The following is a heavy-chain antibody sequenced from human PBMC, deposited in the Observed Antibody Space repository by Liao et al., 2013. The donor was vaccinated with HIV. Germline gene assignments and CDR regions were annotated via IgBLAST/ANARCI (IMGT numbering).Heavy chain of an antibody. Sequence: QVQLQESGPGLVKPSQTLSLTCTFSGASITSGDYYWGWVRQPPGKGLEWIATIDYGGFTYYNPALRSRVTISADTSQNQFSLNVRSVTAADTALYYCARGGTTLVFVWFDAWGQGTLVSVSS. CDR3: ARGGTTLVFVWFDA. CDR2: IDYGGFT. V-gene: IGHV4-30-4*08. J-gene: IGHJ5*02. CDR1: GASITSGDYY. D-gene: IGHD1/OR15-1a*01.